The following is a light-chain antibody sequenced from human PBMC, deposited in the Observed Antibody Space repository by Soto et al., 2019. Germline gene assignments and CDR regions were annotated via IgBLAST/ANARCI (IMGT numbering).Light chain of an antibody. Sequence: ETVLTRSQGTISFAPVEIEDISFRASQSVSGNYLAWYQQKPGQDTRLIIYGASSGATGIPDRFRGSGSGTDFTLTINRLEPEDFALYYCQQYGDSPLTCGGG. CDR3: QQYGDSPLT. CDR1: QSVSGNY. V-gene: IGKV3-20*01. CDR2: GAS. J-gene: IGKJ4*01.